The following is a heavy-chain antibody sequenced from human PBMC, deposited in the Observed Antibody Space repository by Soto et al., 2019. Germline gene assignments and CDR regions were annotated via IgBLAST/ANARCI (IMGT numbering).Heavy chain of an antibody. V-gene: IGHV3-74*01. CDR3: ARERNYYYMYV. D-gene: IGHD1-1*01. J-gene: IGHJ6*03. Sequence: GGSLRLSCAAPGFAFGRYWMHWVRQAPGKGLVWVSHISLDGSRTNYADSVKGRFTISRDNAKNTLYLQMNSLRAEDTAVYYCARERNYYYMYVWGKGTTVTVSS. CDR2: ISLDGSRT. CDR1: GFAFGRYW.